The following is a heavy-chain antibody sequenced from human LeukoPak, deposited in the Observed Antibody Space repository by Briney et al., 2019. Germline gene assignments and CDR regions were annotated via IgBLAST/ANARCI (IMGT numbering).Heavy chain of an antibody. CDR2: MNPNSGNT. D-gene: IGHD2-15*01. V-gene: IGHV1-8*03. Sequence: ASVKVSCKASGGTFSSYDINWVRQATGQGLEWMGWMNPNSGNTGYAQKFQGRVTITRNTSISTAYMELSSLRSEDTAVYYCARGGDIVDAFDIWGQGTMVTVSS. J-gene: IGHJ3*02. CDR1: GGTFSSYD. CDR3: ARGGDIVDAFDI.